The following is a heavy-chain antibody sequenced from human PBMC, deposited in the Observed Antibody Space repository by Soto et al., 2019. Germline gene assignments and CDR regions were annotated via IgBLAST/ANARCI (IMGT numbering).Heavy chain of an antibody. V-gene: IGHV3-21*01. CDR2: ISSSSSYI. Sequence: EVQLVESGGGLVKPGGSLRLSCAASGFAFSSYSMNWVRQAPGKGLEWVSSISSSSSYIYYADSVKGRFNISRDNAKNSLYLQVNSLRADDTAVYYCAREGIAAALDYWGQGTLVTVSS. D-gene: IGHD6-13*01. CDR3: AREGIAAALDY. CDR1: GFAFSSYS. J-gene: IGHJ4*02.